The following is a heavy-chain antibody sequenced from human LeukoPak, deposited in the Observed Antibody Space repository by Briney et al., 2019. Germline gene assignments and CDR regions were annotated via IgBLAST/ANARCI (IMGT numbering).Heavy chain of an antibody. D-gene: IGHD2-2*01. J-gene: IGHJ3*02. CDR2: INPNSGGT. CDR1: GYTFTGYY. CDR3: ARQCQLLGGDAFDI. V-gene: IGHV1-2*02. Sequence: GASVKVSCKASGYTFTGYYMHWVRQAPGQGLEWMGWINPNSGGTNYAQKFQGRVTMTRDTSISTAYMELSRLRSDDTAVYYCARQCQLLGGDAFDIWGQGTMVTVSS.